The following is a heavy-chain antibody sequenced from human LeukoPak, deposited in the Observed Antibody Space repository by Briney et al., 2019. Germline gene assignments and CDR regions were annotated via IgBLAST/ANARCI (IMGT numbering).Heavy chain of an antibody. V-gene: IGHV3-73*01. CDR1: GFTFSGSA. J-gene: IGHJ6*03. CDR3: TSGLGGSYYYYYMDV. Sequence: GGSLRLSCAASGFTFSGSAMHWVRQASGKGLQWVGRIRSKANSYATAYAASVKGRFTISRDDSKNTAYLQMNSLKTEDTAVYYCTSGLGGSYYYYYMDVWGKGTTVTVSS. CDR2: IRSKANSYAT. D-gene: IGHD1-26*01.